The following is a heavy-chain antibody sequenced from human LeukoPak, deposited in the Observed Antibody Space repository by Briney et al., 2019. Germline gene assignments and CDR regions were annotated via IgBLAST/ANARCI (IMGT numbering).Heavy chain of an antibody. D-gene: IGHD4-17*01. V-gene: IGHV1-46*01. CDR1: GYTFTSYY. CDR3: ARDQDDYGAYYYYMDV. Sequence: ASVKVSCKASGYTFTSYYMHWVRQAPGQGLEWMGIINPSGGSTSYAQKFQGRVTMTRDMSTSTVYMELSSLRSEDTAVYYCARDQDDYGAYYYYMDVWGKGTTVTVSS. J-gene: IGHJ6*03. CDR2: INPSGGST.